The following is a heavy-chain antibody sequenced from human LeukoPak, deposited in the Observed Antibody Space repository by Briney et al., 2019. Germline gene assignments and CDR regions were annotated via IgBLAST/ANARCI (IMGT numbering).Heavy chain of an antibody. CDR3: ASGWALS. CDR2: TYLRSEWHT. V-gene: IGHV6-1*01. D-gene: IGHD1-26*01. J-gene: IGHJ5*02. CDR1: GDSVSNKMGA. Sequence: SQTLSLTCAVSGDSVSNKMGAWNWIRQSPSRGLEWLGRTYLRSEWHTDYAFSVRGRLTITADTSKNHFSLQLASVTPKDSAVYYCASGWALSWGQGTLVTVSS.